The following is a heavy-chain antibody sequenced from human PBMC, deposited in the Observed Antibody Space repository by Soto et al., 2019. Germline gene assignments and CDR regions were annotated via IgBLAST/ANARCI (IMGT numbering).Heavy chain of an antibody. V-gene: IGHV4-59*01. CDR1: GGSISSYY. J-gene: IGHJ4*02. D-gene: IGHD1-26*01. Sequence: VQLQESGPGLVKPSETLSLTCTVSGGSISSYYWSWIRQPPGKGLEWIGYIYYSGSTTYNPSLKSLFTISVDTSKNQFTLMLSSVTAADTAVYYCARRYGGNFDYWGQGTLVTVSS. CDR3: ARRYGGNFDY. CDR2: IYYSGST.